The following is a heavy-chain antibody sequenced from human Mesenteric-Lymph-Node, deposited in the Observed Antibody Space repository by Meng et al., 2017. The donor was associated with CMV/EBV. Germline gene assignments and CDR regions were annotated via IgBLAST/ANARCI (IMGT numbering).Heavy chain of an antibody. V-gene: IGHV4-34*01. Sequence: SETLSLTCAVYGGSFSGYYWSWIRQPPGKGLEWIGEINHSGSTNYNPSLKSRVTISVDTSKNQFSLKLSSVTAADTAVYYCARGIRAGSTSSNWFDPWGQGTLVTVSS. CDR2: INHSGST. CDR1: GGSFSGYY. D-gene: IGHD2-2*01. CDR3: ARGIRAGSTSSNWFDP. J-gene: IGHJ5*02.